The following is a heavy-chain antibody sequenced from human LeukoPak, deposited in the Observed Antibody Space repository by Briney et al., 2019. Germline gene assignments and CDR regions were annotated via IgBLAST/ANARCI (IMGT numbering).Heavy chain of an antibody. CDR2: ISSSGTTI. D-gene: IGHD3-10*01. CDR1: GFTFSSYE. V-gene: IGHV3-48*03. CDR3: ARRVASWHAFDI. Sequence: PGGSLRLSCAASGFTFSSYEMNWVRQAPGKGLEWVSYISSSGTTIYYADSVKGRSTISRDNAKNSLSLQMNSLRAEDAAVYYCARRVASWHAFDIWGQGTMVTVSS. J-gene: IGHJ3*02.